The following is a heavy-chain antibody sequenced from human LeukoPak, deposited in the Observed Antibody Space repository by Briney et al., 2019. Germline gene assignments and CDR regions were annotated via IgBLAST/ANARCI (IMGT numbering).Heavy chain of an antibody. CDR1: GFTFSEYY. Sequence: NPGGSLRLSCAASGFTFSEYYMSWIRHAPGKGLEWVSYISSSGSTIYYADSVKGRFTISRDNAKNSLYLQMNSLRAEDTAVYYCARDRTDFWSGYSYDAFDIWGQGTMVTASS. CDR3: ARDRTDFWSGYSYDAFDI. CDR2: ISSSGSTI. V-gene: IGHV3-11*04. J-gene: IGHJ3*02. D-gene: IGHD3-3*01.